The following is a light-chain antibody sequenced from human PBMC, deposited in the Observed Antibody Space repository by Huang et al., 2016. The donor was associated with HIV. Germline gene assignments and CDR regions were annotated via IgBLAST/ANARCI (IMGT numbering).Light chain of an antibody. CDR2: GAS. CDR1: QSVSSGY. CDR3: QQYGSSPGT. V-gene: IGKV3-20*01. Sequence: EIVLTQSPGTLSLSPGERTTLSCRASQSVSSGYLAWYQQKPGQAPRPLIYGASTRATGIPGRLSGSGSGTDFTLTISRLQPEDFAVYYCQQYGSSPGTFGQGTKVEVK. J-gene: IGKJ1*01.